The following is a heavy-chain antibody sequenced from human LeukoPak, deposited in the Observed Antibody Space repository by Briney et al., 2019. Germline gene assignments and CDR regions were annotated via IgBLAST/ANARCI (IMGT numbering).Heavy chain of an antibody. D-gene: IGHD2-2*01. J-gene: IGHJ4*02. V-gene: IGHV3-11*04. CDR3: AREPCSSTNCRIFDS. CDR2: ISISDTTI. CDR1: GFTFSDYY. Sequence: GGSLRLSCAASGFTFSDYYMSWIRQAPGKGLEWVSYISISDTTIYYADSVKGRFTISRDNAKNSLYLQMDSLRAEDTAVYYCAREPCSSTNCRIFDSWGQGTLVTVSS.